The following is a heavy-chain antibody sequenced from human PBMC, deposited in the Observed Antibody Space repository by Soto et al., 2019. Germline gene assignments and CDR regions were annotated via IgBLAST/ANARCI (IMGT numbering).Heavy chain of an antibody. V-gene: IGHV3-7*04. Sequence: GGSLRLSCAASGFSFSTYWMSWVRQAPGTGLEWVANIKQDGSETFYVDSLKGRFTISRDNAQNSLHLQMNSLRAEDTAVYYCARDRGNGFYGQDYWGLDVWGQGTTVTVSS. J-gene: IGHJ6*02. D-gene: IGHD6-19*01. CDR1: GFSFSTYW. CDR2: IKQDGSET. CDR3: ARDRGNGFYGQDYWGLDV.